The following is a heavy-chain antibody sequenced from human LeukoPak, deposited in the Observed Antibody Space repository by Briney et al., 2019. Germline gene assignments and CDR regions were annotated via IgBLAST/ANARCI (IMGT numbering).Heavy chain of an antibody. Sequence: ASVKVSCKASGYTFTTNAMNWVRQAPEQGLEWMGWINTNTGNPTYAQGFTGRFVFSLDTSVSTAYLQISSLKAEDTAVYYCARSFTFRNRFGELLTTMDVWGKGTTVTVSS. CDR3: ARSFTFRNRFGELLTTMDV. CDR2: INTNTGNP. V-gene: IGHV7-4-1*02. CDR1: GYTFTTNA. J-gene: IGHJ6*04. D-gene: IGHD3-10*01.